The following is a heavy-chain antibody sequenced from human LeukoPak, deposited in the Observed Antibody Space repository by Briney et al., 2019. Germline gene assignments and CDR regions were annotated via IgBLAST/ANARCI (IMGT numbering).Heavy chain of an antibody. CDR2: INPNSGGT. Sequence: GASVKVPCKASGYTFTDYYMHWVRQAPGQGLEWMGWINPNSGGTIYAHKFQGRVTMTRDTSISTAYMDLNRLRSDDTAVYYCARGVGDYWGQGTLVTVSS. D-gene: IGHD1-26*01. CDR1: GYTFTDYY. V-gene: IGHV1-2*02. J-gene: IGHJ4*02. CDR3: ARGVGDY.